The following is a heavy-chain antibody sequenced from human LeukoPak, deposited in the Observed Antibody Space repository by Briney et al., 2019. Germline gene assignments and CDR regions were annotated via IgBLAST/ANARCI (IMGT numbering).Heavy chain of an antibody. V-gene: IGHV5-51*01. CDR3: ARLAAAGRYYYYYGMDV. D-gene: IGHD6-13*01. CDR2: IHPGDSDT. Sequence: GESLKISCKGSGYSFTSYWIGWVRQMPGKGLEWMGIIHPGDSDTRYSPSFQGQVTISADRSISTAYLQWSSLKASDTAMYYCARLAAAGRYYYYYGMDVWGQGTTVTVSS. J-gene: IGHJ6*02. CDR1: GYSFTSYW.